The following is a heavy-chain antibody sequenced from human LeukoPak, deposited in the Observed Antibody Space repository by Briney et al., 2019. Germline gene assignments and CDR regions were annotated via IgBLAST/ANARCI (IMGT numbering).Heavy chain of an antibody. CDR2: IYYSGST. CDR3: ARQGCTNGVCYVADY. V-gene: IGHV4-39*01. CDR1: GGSISSSSYY. D-gene: IGHD2-8*01. J-gene: IGHJ4*02. Sequence: SETLSLTCTVSGGSISSSSYYWGWIRQPPGKGLEWIGSIYYSGSTYYNPFLKSRVTISVDTSKNQFSLKLSSVTAADTAVYYCARQGCTNGVCYVADYWGQGTLVTVSS.